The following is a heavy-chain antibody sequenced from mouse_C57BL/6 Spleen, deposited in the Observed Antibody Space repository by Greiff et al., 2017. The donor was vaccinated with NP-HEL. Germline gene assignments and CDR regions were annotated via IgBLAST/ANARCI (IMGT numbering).Heavy chain of an antibody. D-gene: IGHD2-5*01. J-gene: IGHJ1*03. CDR2: IDPSDSET. Sequence: QVQLQQPGAELVRPGSSVKLSCKASGYTFTSYWMHWVKQRPIQGLEWIGNIDPSDSETHYNQKFKDKATLTVDKSSSTAYMQLSSLTSEDSAVYYCARGTYYSKMYFDVWGTGTTVTVSS. CDR3: ARGTYYSKMYFDV. V-gene: IGHV1-52*01. CDR1: GYTFTSYW.